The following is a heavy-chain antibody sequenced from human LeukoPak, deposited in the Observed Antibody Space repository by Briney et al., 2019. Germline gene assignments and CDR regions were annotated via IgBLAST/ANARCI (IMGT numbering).Heavy chain of an antibody. CDR1: GYSFTSYW. Sequence: GESLKISCKGSGYSFTSYWIGWVRQMPGKGLEWMGIIYPGDSDTRYSPSFQGQVTISADKSISTAYLQWSSPKASDTAMYYCARLEYYYDSSGYYYFDYWGQGTLVTVSS. CDR2: IYPGDSDT. D-gene: IGHD3-22*01. CDR3: ARLEYYYDSSGYYYFDY. V-gene: IGHV5-51*01. J-gene: IGHJ4*02.